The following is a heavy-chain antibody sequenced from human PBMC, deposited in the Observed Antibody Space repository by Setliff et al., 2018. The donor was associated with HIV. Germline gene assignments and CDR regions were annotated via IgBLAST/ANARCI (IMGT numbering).Heavy chain of an antibody. Sequence: GSLRLSCAASGFTFSSYAISWVRQAPGKGLEWVCSISSKYYGDSVKGRFTISRDNSKNTLYLQMNSLRPEDMAVYYCAKDRQLVTWTLDCWGQGTLVTVSS. V-gene: IGHV3-23*05. J-gene: IGHJ4*02. CDR1: GFTFSSYA. CDR2: ISSK. CDR3: AKDRQLVTWTLDC. D-gene: IGHD2-21*02.